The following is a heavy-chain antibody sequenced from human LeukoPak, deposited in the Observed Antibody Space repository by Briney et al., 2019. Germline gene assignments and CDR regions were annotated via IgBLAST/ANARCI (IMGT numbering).Heavy chain of an antibody. J-gene: IGHJ6*03. Sequence: GGSLRLSCAASGFTFSSYWMSWVRQAPGKGLEWVANIKQDGSEKYYVDSVKGRFTISRDNAKNSLYLQMNSLRAEDTAVYYCARGEYQLPHYYYYYMDVWGKGTTVTVSS. CDR2: IKQDGSEK. CDR1: GFTFSSYW. CDR3: ARGEYQLPHYYYYYMDV. D-gene: IGHD2-2*01. V-gene: IGHV3-7*01.